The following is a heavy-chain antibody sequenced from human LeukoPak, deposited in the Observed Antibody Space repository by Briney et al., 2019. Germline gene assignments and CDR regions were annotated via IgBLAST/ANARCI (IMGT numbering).Heavy chain of an antibody. CDR3: ARGPNYGGNSAIDY. Sequence: PSETLSLTCTVSGYSISSGYYWGWIRQPPGKGLEWIGIIDHSGSTNYNPSLKSRVTISVDTSKNQFSLKLTSVTAADTAVYYCARGPNYGGNSAIDYWGQGTLVTVSS. J-gene: IGHJ4*02. D-gene: IGHD4-23*01. CDR2: IDHSGST. CDR1: GYSISSGYY. V-gene: IGHV4-38-2*02.